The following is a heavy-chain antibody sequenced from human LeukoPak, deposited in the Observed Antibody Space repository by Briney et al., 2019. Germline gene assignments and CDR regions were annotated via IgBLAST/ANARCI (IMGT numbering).Heavy chain of an antibody. J-gene: IGHJ6*02. CDR2: ITVSGGTT. Sequence: GGSLRLSCAASEFTFSSYAMQWVRQAPGKGQEWVSAITVSGGTTEYTDSVKGRSTIYRDNSKNTLYLQMNSLRDEDSAVYYCAKYLTARGPPYALDVWGQGTTVTVSS. D-gene: IGHD1-14*01. CDR1: EFTFSSYA. V-gene: IGHV3-23*01. CDR3: AKYLTARGPPYALDV.